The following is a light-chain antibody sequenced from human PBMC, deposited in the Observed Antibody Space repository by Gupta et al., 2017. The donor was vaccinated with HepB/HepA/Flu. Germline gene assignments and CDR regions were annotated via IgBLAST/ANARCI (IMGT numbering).Light chain of an antibody. CDR1: QSVNSSY. J-gene: IGKJ1*01. V-gene: IGKV3-20*01. Sequence: EMVLTQSPGTLSLSAGERATLSCRASQSVNSSYLAWYQQKPGQAPRLLIYGASSRATGIPYRFSGSGSGTDFTLTIIRLEPEDFAVYYCQQYGSSPRTFGQGTKVEIK. CDR3: QQYGSSPRT. CDR2: GAS.